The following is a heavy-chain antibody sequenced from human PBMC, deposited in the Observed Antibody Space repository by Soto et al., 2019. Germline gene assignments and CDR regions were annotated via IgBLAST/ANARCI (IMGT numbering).Heavy chain of an antibody. CDR1: GFTFSDYW. CDR2: IKQDGSQR. D-gene: IGHD6-19*01. J-gene: IGHJ4*02. CDR3: TAGSGWDSDY. V-gene: IGHV3-7*05. Sequence: DVQLVESGGDLVPPGGSLRLSCSASGFTFSDYWMNWVRQAPGKGLEWVAIIKQDGSQRYYVDSVKGRFTISRDNAKTSLYLEMNSLRAEDTAIYYCTAGSGWDSDYWGQGALVTVSS.